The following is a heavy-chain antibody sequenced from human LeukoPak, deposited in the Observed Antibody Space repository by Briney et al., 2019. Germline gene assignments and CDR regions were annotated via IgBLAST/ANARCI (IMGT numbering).Heavy chain of an antibody. CDR3: ASRRGPSRPYDY. CDR2: INHSGST. CDR1: GGSFSGYY. J-gene: IGHJ4*02. Sequence: SETLSLTCAVYGGSFSGYYWSWIRQPPGKGLEWIGEINHSGSTNYNPSLKSRVTISVDTSKNQFSLKLSSVTAADTAVYYCASRRGPSRPYDYWGQGTLVTVSS. D-gene: IGHD2-2*01. V-gene: IGHV4-34*01.